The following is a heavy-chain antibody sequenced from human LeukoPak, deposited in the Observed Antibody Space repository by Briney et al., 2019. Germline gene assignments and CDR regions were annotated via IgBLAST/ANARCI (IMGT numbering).Heavy chain of an antibody. V-gene: IGHV4-61*01. CDR2: IYYSGRT. CDR3: ARGRLSSGVDY. D-gene: IGHD6-19*01. CDR1: GGSVSSGSYY. Sequence: SETLSLTCTVSGGSVSSGSYYWSWIRQPPGKGLEWIGYIYYSGRTNYNPSLKSRVTISVDTSKSQFSLILSSVTAADTAVYYCARGRLSSGVDYWGQGTLVTVSS. J-gene: IGHJ4*02.